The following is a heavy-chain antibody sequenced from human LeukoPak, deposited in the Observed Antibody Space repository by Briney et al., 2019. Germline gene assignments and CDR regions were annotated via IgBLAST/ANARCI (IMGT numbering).Heavy chain of an antibody. J-gene: IGHJ4*02. CDR3: ARCQATPGLGLYYFDY. Sequence: SETLSLTCTVSGGSISSYYWSWIRQPPGKGLEWIGYIYTSGSTNYNPSLKSRVTISVDTSKNQFSLKLSSVTAADTAVYYCARCQATPGLGLYYFDYWGQGTLVTVSS. CDR1: GGSISSYY. V-gene: IGHV4-4*09. D-gene: IGHD3-16*01. CDR2: IYTSGST.